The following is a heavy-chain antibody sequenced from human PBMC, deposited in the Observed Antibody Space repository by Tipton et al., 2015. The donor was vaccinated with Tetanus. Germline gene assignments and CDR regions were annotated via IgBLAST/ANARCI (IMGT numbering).Heavy chain of an antibody. D-gene: IGHD3-22*01. J-gene: IGHJ6*02. CDR3: AGDRGDYSYYGMDV. CDR2: IDPNSGGT. CDR1: GYTFTGYY. V-gene: IGHV1-2*02. Sequence: QLVQSGAEVKKPGASVKVSCKASGYTFTGYYIYWVRQAPGQGLEWMGWIDPNSGGTVYAQKFQGRVTMTRDTSISTVDMELSRLRADDTAVYYCAGDRGDYSYYGMDVWGPGTTVTVSS.